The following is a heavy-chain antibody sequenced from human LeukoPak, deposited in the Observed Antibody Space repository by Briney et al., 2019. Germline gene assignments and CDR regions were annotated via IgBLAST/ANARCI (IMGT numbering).Heavy chain of an antibody. Sequence: SETLSLTCTVSGGSISTSNYYWGWIRQPPGKGLEWIGYIYYSGSTNYNPSLKSRVTISVDTSKNQFSLKLSSVTAADTAVYYCARARRWNAAVEGWWFDPWGQGTLVTVSS. V-gene: IGHV4-61*05. J-gene: IGHJ5*02. CDR3: ARARRWNAAVEGWWFDP. CDR2: IYYSGST. CDR1: GGSISTSNYY. D-gene: IGHD1-1*01.